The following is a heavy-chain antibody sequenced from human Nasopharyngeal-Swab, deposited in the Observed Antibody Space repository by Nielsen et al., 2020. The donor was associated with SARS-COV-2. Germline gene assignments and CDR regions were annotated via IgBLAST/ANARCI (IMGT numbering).Heavy chain of an antibody. CDR3: AKDAGGYSSS. CDR1: GFTVSSKY. D-gene: IGHD6-13*01. J-gene: IGHJ4*02. V-gene: IGHV3-66*02. Sequence: GESPKTPRAASGFTVSSKYMSRVRQAPGKGLEWVSVIYSGGQTYYADSVKGRFTISRDDSKNTLYLQMNSLRAEDTAVYYCAKDAGGYSSSWSQGTLVTVSS. CDR2: IYSGGQT.